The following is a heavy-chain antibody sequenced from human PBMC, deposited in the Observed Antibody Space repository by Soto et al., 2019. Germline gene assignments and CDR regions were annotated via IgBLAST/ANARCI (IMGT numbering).Heavy chain of an antibody. CDR1: GYTFSGYY. Sequence: ASVKVSCKASGYTFSGYYIHWVRQAPGQGPEWMGWINPNSGGTNYAQKFQGWVTMTRDTSISTAYMELSRLRSDDTAVYYCAREIGYGSTRWVPVVKGGFDVWGQRTTVTVSS. CDR3: AREIGYGSTRWVPVVKGGFDV. J-gene: IGHJ6*02. D-gene: IGHD2-2*01. V-gene: IGHV1-2*04. CDR2: INPNSGGT.